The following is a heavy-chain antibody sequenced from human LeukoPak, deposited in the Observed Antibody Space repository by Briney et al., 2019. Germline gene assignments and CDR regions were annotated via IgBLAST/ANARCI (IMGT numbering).Heavy chain of an antibody. V-gene: IGHV3-30-3*01. Sequence: PGGSLRLSCAASGFTFSSYAMHWVRQAPGKGLEWVAVISYDGSNKYYADSVKGRFTISRDNSKNTLYLQMNSLRAEDTAVYYCAKDGGQQWLAQRGSDAFDIWGQGTMVTVSS. D-gene: IGHD6-19*01. CDR3: AKDGGQQWLAQRGSDAFDI. CDR2: ISYDGSNK. CDR1: GFTFSSYA. J-gene: IGHJ3*02.